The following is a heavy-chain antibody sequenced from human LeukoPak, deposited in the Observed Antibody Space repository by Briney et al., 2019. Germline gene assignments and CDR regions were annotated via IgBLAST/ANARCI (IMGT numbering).Heavy chain of an antibody. CDR2: IYYSGST. CDR3: ARQGSTLYYFDY. J-gene: IGHJ4*02. CDR1: GGSISSYY. D-gene: IGHD2/OR15-2a*01. Sequence: PSETLSLTCTVSGGSISSYYWSWIRQPPGKGLEWIGYIYYSGSTNYNPSLKSRVTISVDTSKNQFSLKLSSVTAADTAVYYCARQGSTLYYFDYWGQGTLVTVSS. V-gene: IGHV4-59*08.